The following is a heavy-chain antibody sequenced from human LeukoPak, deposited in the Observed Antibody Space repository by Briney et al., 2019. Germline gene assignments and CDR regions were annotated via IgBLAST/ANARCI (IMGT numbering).Heavy chain of an antibody. V-gene: IGHV3-30*04. CDR1: GFTFSSYA. CDR3: ARDQGAVAGTSGDAFDI. Sequence: TGGSLRLSCAASGFTFSSYAIHWVRQAPGKGLEWVAVISYDGSNKYYADSVKGRFTISRDNSKNTLYLQMNSLRTEDTAVYYCARDQGAVAGTSGDAFDIWGQGTMVTVSS. CDR2: ISYDGSNK. J-gene: IGHJ3*02. D-gene: IGHD6-19*01.